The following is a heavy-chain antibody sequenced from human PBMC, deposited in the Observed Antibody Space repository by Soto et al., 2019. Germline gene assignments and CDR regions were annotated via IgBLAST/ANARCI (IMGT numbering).Heavy chain of an antibody. J-gene: IGHJ4*02. CDR3: ARLGYYHSGGPP. CDR2: IYHSGSS. CDR1: GGSISSGGYS. Sequence: SETLSLTCAVSGGSISSGGYSWSWIRQPPGKGLEWIGYIYHSGSSYYNPSLKSRVTISVDRSKNQFSLKLSSVTAADTAVYYCARLGYYHSGGPPWGQGTLVTVSS. D-gene: IGHD3-22*01. V-gene: IGHV4-30-2*01.